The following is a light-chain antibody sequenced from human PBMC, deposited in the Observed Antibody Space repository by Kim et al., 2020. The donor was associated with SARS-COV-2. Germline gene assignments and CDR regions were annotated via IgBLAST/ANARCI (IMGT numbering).Light chain of an antibody. CDR3: AAWDDSLNGVV. J-gene: IGLJ2*01. V-gene: IGLV1-44*01. CDR2: SNN. CDR1: TSNIGSNT. Sequence: GQMVTISCSGSTSNIGSNTVNWYQQLPGTAPKLLIYSNNQRPSGVPDRFSGSESGTSASLAISGLQSEDEADYYCAAWDDSLNGVVFGGGTQLTVL.